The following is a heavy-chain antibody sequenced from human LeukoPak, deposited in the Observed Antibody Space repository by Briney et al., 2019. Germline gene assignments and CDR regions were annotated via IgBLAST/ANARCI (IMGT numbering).Heavy chain of an antibody. V-gene: IGHV1-18*01. CDR2: ISAYNGNT. Sequence: GASVKVSCKASGYTFTSYGISWVRQAPGQGLEWMGWISAYNGNTNYAQKLQGRVTMTTDTSTSTAYMELRSLRSEDTAVYYCARGHYSSSSKHIDYWGQGTLVTVSS. D-gene: IGHD6-13*01. J-gene: IGHJ4*02. CDR1: GYTFTSYG. CDR3: ARGHYSSSSKHIDY.